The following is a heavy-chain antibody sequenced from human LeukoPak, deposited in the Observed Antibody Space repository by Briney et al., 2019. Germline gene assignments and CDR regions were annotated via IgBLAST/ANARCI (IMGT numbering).Heavy chain of an antibody. J-gene: IGHJ6*03. Sequence: SETLSLTCTVSGGSISSYYWNWIRQPAGKGLEWIGRIYTSGSTNYNPSLKSRVSMSVDTSKNQFSLEVNSVTAADTAVYYCAREGGFLYYYMDVWGKGTTVTVSS. CDR3: AREGGFLYYYMDV. V-gene: IGHV4-4*07. CDR1: GGSISSYY. D-gene: IGHD2/OR15-2a*01. CDR2: IYTSGST.